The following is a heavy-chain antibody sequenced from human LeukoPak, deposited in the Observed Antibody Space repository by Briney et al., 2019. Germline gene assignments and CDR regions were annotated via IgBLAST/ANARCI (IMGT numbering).Heavy chain of an antibody. CDR3: ARHFAYSSSSYFDY. D-gene: IGHD6-6*01. V-gene: IGHV4-59*08. J-gene: IGHJ4*02. CDR1: GGFVSSYY. CDR2: VYYTGST. Sequence: SETLSLTCSVSGGFVSSYYWSWIRQPPGKGLEWIGYVYYTGSTNYNPSLKSRVTMFEDKSKNQFSLRLYSVTVADTAVYYCARHFAYSSSSYFDYWGQGSLVTVSS.